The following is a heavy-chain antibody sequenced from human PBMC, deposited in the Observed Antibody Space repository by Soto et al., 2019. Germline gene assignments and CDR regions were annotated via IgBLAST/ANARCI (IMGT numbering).Heavy chain of an antibody. D-gene: IGHD3-10*01. V-gene: IGHV4-34*01. Sequence: QVQLQQWGAGLLKPSETLSLTCAVYGGSFSGYYWSWIRQPPGKGLEWIGEINHSGSTNYNPSLNSRVTISVDTSKNQFSLKLSSVTAADTAVYYCARGLPMVRGVKHNWFDPWGQGTLVTVSS. CDR1: GGSFSGYY. J-gene: IGHJ5*02. CDR3: ARGLPMVRGVKHNWFDP. CDR2: INHSGST.